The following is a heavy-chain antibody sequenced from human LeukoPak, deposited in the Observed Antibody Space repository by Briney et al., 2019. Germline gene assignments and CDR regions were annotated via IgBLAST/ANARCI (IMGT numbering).Heavy chain of an antibody. CDR3: ARAVGHAFDF. CDR1: GGSFSAYY. D-gene: IGHD4-23*01. V-gene: IGHV4-34*01. CDR2: INHSGST. J-gene: IGHJ4*02. Sequence: SETLSLTCAVYGGSFSAYYWSWIRQPPGKGLEWIGEINHSGSTTYNPSLKSRVTMSVDTSKNQFSLKLNSMTAADTAVYYCARAVGHAFDFWGQGTLVTVSS.